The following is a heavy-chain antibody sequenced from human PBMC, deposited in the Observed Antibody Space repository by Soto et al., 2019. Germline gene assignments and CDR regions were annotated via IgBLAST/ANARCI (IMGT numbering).Heavy chain of an antibody. CDR3: AMSSIGAAANHYYYGMDV. J-gene: IGHJ6*02. V-gene: IGHV1-2*04. CDR1: GYTFTGYY. CDR2: INPNSGGT. Sequence: VKVSCKASGYTFTGYYMHWVRQAPGQGLEWMGWINPNSGGTNYAQKFQGWVTMTRDTSISTAYMELSRLRSDDTAVYYCAMSSIGAAANHYYYGMDVWGQGTTVTVSS. D-gene: IGHD6-13*01.